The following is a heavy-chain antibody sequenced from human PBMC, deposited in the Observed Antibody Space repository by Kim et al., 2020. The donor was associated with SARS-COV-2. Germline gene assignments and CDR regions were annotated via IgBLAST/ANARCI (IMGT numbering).Heavy chain of an antibody. Sequence: SETLSLTCTVSGGSISSSSYYWGWIRQPPGKGLEWIGSIYYSGSTYYNPSLKSRVTISVDTSKNQFSLKLSSVTAADTAVYYCARAPEPPLEMAQQKGPLDYYYYGMDVWGQGTTVTVSS. CDR2: IYYSGST. D-gene: IGHD3-16*01. CDR1: GGSISSSSYY. V-gene: IGHV4-39*01. J-gene: IGHJ6*02. CDR3: ARAPEPPLEMAQQKGPLDYYYYGMDV.